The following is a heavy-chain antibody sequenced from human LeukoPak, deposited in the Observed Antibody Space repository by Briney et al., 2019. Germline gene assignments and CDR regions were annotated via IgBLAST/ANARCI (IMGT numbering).Heavy chain of an antibody. J-gene: IGHJ4*02. V-gene: IGHV3-15*01. Sequence: PGGSLRLSCAASGFTFSSYAMHWVRQAPGKGLEWIGRIKSKTDGGTTDYAAPVKGRFTISRDDSKTTLYLQMNSLKTEDTAVYYCTTGGNTILAGWGQGTLVTVSS. D-gene: IGHD3-3*01. CDR1: GFTFSSYA. CDR2: IKSKTDGGTT. CDR3: TTGGNTILAG.